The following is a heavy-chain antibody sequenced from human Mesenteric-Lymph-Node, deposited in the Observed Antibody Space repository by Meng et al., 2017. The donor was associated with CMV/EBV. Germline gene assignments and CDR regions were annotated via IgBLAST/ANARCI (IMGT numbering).Heavy chain of an antibody. D-gene: IGHD3-3*02. V-gene: IGHV1-18*01. CDR3: ARHLWDDSDGRVDV. CDR2: ISADNRNT. J-gene: IGHJ6*02. Sequence: ASVKVSCKASGSTFSNYGISWVRQAPGQGLEWMGWISADNRNTKYAQKFQGRVSMTTDTSTSTAYMELKSLRSDDTAVYHCARHLWDDSDGRVDVWGQGTTVTVSS. CDR1: GSTFSNYG.